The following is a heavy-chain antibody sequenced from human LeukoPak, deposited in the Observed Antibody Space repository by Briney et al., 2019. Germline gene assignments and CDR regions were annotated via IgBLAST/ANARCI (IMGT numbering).Heavy chain of an antibody. V-gene: IGHV4-59*01. CDR3: ARDTSSGYSSSWYPDAFDI. CDR1: GGSISSYY. Sequence: PSETLSLTCTVSGGSISSYYWSWIRQPPGKGLEWIGYIYYSGSTNYNPSLKSRVTISVDTSKNQFSLKLSSVTAADTAVYYCARDTSSGYSSSWYPDAFDIWGQGTMVTVSS. J-gene: IGHJ3*02. D-gene: IGHD6-13*01. CDR2: IYYSGST.